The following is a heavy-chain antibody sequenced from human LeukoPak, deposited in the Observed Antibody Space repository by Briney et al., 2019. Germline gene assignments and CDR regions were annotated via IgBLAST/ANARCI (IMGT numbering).Heavy chain of an antibody. CDR1: GFTFSSYA. V-gene: IGHV3-23*01. CDR2: ISGGSGST. J-gene: IGHJ4*02. Sequence: GGSLRLSCAASGFTFSSYAMNWVRQAPGKGLEWVSAISGGSGSTYYADSVKGRFTISRDNSKNTLYLQVNSLRAEDTAVYYCAKDLNVDTAMDDYFDYWGQGTLVTVSS. CDR3: AKDLNVDTAMDDYFDY. D-gene: IGHD5-18*01.